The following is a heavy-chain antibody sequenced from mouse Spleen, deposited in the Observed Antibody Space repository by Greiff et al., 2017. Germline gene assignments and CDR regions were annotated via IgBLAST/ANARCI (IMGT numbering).Heavy chain of an antibody. J-gene: IGHJ1*01. CDR3: ARYDYGFYWYFDV. Sequence: VQVVESGPGLVAPSQSLSITCTVSGFSLTSYAISWVRQPPGKGLEWLGVIWTGGGTNYNSALKSRLSISKDNSKSQVFLKMNSLQTDDTARYYCARYDYGFYWYFDVWGAGTTVTVSS. CDR2: IWTGGGT. D-gene: IGHD2-4*01. V-gene: IGHV2-9-1*01. CDR1: GFSLTSYA.